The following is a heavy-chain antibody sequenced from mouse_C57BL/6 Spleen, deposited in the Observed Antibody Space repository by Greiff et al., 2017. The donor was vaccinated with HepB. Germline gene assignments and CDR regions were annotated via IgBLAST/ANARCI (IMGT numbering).Heavy chain of an antibody. CDR2: ISSGGDYI. D-gene: IGHD1-1*01. Sequence: EVQRVESGEGLVKPGGSLKLSCAASGFTFSSYAMSWVRQTPEKRLEWVAYISSGGDYIYYADTVKGRFTISRDNARNTLYLQMSSLKSEDTAMYYCTRVYGSSYWYFDVWGTGTTVTVSS. V-gene: IGHV5-9-1*02. J-gene: IGHJ1*03. CDR1: GFTFSSYA. CDR3: TRVYGSSYWYFDV.